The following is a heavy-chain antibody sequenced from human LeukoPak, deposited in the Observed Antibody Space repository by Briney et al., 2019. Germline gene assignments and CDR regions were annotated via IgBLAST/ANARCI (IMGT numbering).Heavy chain of an antibody. CDR3: ARDFPVYLISRTGTNWFDP. D-gene: IGHD1-14*01. CDR1: GYTFTSYG. CDR2: ISAYNGNT. V-gene: IGHV1-18*01. J-gene: IGHJ5*02. Sequence: APVKVSCKASGYTFTSYGISWVRQAPGQGLEWMGWISAYNGNTNYAQKLQGRVTMTTDTSTSTAYMELRSLRSDDTAVYYCARDFPVYLISRTGTNWFDPWGQGTLVTVSS.